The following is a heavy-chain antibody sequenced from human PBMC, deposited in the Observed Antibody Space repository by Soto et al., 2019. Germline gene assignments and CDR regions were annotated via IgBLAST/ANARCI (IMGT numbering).Heavy chain of an antibody. V-gene: IGHV4-30-4*01. Sequence: SETLSLTCTVSGGSISGGDHSWSWIRQPPGKGLEWIGHIFDSGRTYYNPSLKSRLTISVDTSKNQFSLRLSSVTAAVTAVYYCAREIMPLTNDWYFDLWGRGTLVTVSS. J-gene: IGHJ2*01. CDR1: GGSISGGDHS. CDR2: IFDSGRT. CDR3: AREIMPLTNDWYFDL. D-gene: IGHD2-8*01.